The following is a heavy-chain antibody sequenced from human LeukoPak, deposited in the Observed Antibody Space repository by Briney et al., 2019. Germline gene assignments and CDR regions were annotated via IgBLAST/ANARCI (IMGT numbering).Heavy chain of an antibody. CDR3: ARDPFRAYSGSYELFA. CDR1: GGTFSSYA. D-gene: IGHD1-26*01. Sequence: SVKVSCKASGGTFSSYAISWVRQAPGQGREWMGGIIPIFGTANYAQKFQGGVTITADEYTSTAYMELSSLRSEDTAVYYFARDPFRAYSGSYELFAWGQGTLVTVSS. CDR2: IIPIFGTA. V-gene: IGHV1-69*01. J-gene: IGHJ5*02.